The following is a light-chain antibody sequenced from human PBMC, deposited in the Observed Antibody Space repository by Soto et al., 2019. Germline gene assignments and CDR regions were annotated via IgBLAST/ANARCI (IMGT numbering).Light chain of an antibody. CDR3: QHYFSYPYA. V-gene: IGKV1-5*03. CDR1: QSVLTW. CDR2: KAS. J-gene: IGKJ2*01. Sequence: DIQMTQSPATLSASVGYTVSITCRASQSVLTWLAWYQQKPGKAPNLLIYKASRLRDGVPSRFSGSGSGTDFTLTISSLRPDDFASYFCQHYFSYPYAFGQGTKLEI.